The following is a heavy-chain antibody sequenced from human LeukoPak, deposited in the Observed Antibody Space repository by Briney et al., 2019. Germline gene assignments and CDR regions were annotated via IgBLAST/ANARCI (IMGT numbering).Heavy chain of an antibody. D-gene: IGHD2-8*01. CDR3: ARSGYCTNGVCPTTIDY. J-gene: IGHJ4*02. CDR2: INPNSGGT. Sequence: ASVKVSCKASGYTFTGYYMHWVRQAPGQGLEWMGWINPNSGGTNYAQKFQGRVTMTRDTSISTAYMELSRLRSDDTAVYYCARSGYCTNGVCPTTIDYWGQGTLVTVSS. V-gene: IGHV1-2*02. CDR1: GYTFTGYY.